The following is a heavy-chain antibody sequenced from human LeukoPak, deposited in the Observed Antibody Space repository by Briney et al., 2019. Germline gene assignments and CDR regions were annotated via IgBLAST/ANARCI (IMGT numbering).Heavy chain of an antibody. J-gene: IGHJ3*02. CDR3: ARSDNSLWFGELFSYAFDI. Sequence: PSETLSLTCAVYGGSFSGYYWSWIRQPPGKGLEWIGEINHSGSTNHNPSLKSRVTISVDTSKNQFSLKLSSVTAADTAVYYCARSDNSLWFGELFSYAFDIWGQGTMVTVSS. D-gene: IGHD3-10*01. CDR2: INHSGST. CDR1: GGSFSGYY. V-gene: IGHV4-34*01.